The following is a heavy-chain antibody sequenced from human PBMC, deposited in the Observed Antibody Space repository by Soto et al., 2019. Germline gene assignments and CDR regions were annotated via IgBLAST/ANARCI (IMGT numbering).Heavy chain of an antibody. CDR2: IYSGGST. D-gene: IGHD3-10*01. CDR3: ARDSGAGQIGDAFDI. V-gene: IGHV3-66*01. J-gene: IGHJ3*02. CDR1: GFTVSSNY. Sequence: EVQLVESGGGLVQPGGSLRLSCAASGFTVSSNYMSWVRQAPGKGLEWVSVIYSGGSTYYADSVKGRFTISRDNSKNTLYLQMNSLRAEDTAVYYCARDSGAGQIGDAFDIWGQGTMVTVSS.